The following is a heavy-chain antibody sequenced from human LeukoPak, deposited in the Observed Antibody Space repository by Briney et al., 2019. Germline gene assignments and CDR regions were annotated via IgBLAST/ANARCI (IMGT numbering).Heavy chain of an antibody. Sequence: SETLSLTCTVSGGSINNTLFYWGWIRQPPGKGLEWIGTVYYDGINYSSPSLKSRVATSVDTSKNQFSLRLSSVTAADTAVYYCARTHCGGGSCDTFDPWGQGTLVTVSS. D-gene: IGHD2-21*01. CDR1: GGSINNTLFY. CDR3: ARTHCGGGSCDTFDP. CDR2: VYYDGIN. J-gene: IGHJ5*02. V-gene: IGHV4-39*07.